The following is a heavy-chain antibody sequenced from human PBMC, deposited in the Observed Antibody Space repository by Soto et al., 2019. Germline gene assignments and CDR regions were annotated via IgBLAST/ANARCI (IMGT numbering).Heavy chain of an antibody. CDR1: GGTFSSYS. Sequence: SVKVSCKASGGTFSSYSISWVRQAPGQGLECMGGIIPIFGTANYAQKFQGRVTITADESTSTAYMELSSLRSEDTAVYYCARFGSPHKTKVARPGPGRMDVWGQGTTVTVSS. J-gene: IGHJ6*02. CDR3: ARFGSPHKTKVARPGPGRMDV. D-gene: IGHD6-6*01. CDR2: IIPIFGTA. V-gene: IGHV1-69*13.